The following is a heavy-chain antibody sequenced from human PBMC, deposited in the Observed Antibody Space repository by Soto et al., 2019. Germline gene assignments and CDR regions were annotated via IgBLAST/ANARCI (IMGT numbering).Heavy chain of an antibody. J-gene: IGHJ4*01. CDR2: ISISSGDR. CDR1: GFTLRTYT. Sequence: PGGSLRLSCAASGFTLRTYTMNWARQAPGKGLEWVSSISISSGDRYYADSVRGRFTISRDNAKNALYLQMNSLRADDTAVYFCVRGMNPLFGGQGTLVTVSS. V-gene: IGHV3-21*06. CDR3: VRGMNPLF.